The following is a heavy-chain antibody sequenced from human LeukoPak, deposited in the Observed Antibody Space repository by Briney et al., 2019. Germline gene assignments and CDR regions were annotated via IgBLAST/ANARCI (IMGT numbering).Heavy chain of an antibody. V-gene: IGHV3-30*18. CDR2: ISYDGSNK. J-gene: IGHJ4*02. CDR1: GFTFSSYG. CDR3: AKEGIHYGSGSVVYYFDY. Sequence: GGALRLSCAASGFTFSSYGMQWVRQAPGKGRERVAVISYDGSNKYYADSVKGRFTISRDNSKNTLYLQMNSLRAEDTAVCYCAKEGIHYGSGSVVYYFDYWGQGTLVTVSS. D-gene: IGHD3-10*01.